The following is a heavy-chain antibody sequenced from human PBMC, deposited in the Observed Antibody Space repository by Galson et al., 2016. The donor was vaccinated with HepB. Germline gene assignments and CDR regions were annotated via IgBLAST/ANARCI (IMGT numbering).Heavy chain of an antibody. J-gene: IGHJ4*02. CDR3: ARGSGFLIDY. Sequence: SLRLSCAASGFTLGGYWMNWVRQAPGKGLEWVAIIKEDGSEKYYVDSVRGRFTISRDNAKNSISLQMNSLRAEDTAVYYCARGSGFLIDYWGQGTPVTVSS. CDR2: IKEDGSEK. V-gene: IGHV3-7*03. D-gene: IGHD3-3*01. CDR1: GFTLGGYW.